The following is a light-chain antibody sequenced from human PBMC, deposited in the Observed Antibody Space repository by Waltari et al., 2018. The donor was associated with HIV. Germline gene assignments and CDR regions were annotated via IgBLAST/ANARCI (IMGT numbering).Light chain of an antibody. CDR3: ATWDGSLNVVL. V-gene: IGLV1-44*01. CDR2: SDD. CDR1: KSNVGGST. J-gene: IGLJ2*01. Sequence: QSVLTQPPSASGTPGRRVTISCSGSKSNVGGSTVSWFQHLPGTAPKLSGTAPKLLIFSDDQRPSGVPDRFSGSKSGTSASLAISGLQSEDEADYYCATWDGSLNVVLCGGGTKLTVL.